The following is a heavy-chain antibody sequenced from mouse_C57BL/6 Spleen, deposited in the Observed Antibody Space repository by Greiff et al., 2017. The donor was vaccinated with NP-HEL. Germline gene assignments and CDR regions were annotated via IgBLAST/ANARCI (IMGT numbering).Heavy chain of an antibody. D-gene: IGHD1-1*01. CDR1: GYAFSSYW. CDR3: ASAYYGSSYLDY. V-gene: IGHV1-80*01. CDR2: IYPGDGDT. J-gene: IGHJ2*01. Sequence: QVQLQQSGAELVKPGASVKISCKASGYAFSSYWMNWVKQRPGKGLEWIGQIYPGDGDTNYNGKFKGKATLTADKSSSTAYMQLSSLTSEDSAVYFCASAYYGSSYLDYWGQGTTLTVSS.